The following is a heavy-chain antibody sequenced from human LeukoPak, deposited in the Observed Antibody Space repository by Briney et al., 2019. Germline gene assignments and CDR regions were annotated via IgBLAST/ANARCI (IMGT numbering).Heavy chain of an antibody. CDR2: IYYSGST. J-gene: IGHJ5*01. D-gene: IGHD6-19*01. CDR3: ARSSGWWFDS. CDR1: GGSISSYY. V-gene: IGHV4-59*12. Sequence: SETLSLTCTVPGGSISSYYWSWIRQPPGKGLEWIGYIYYSGSTSYSPSLKSRVTISLDTSKNQFSLNLTSVTAADTAVYFCARSSGWWFDSWGQGTLVTVSS.